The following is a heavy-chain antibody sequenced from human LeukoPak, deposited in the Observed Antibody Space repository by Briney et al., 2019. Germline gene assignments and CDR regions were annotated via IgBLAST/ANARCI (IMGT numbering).Heavy chain of an antibody. D-gene: IGHD6-19*01. CDR1: GYTFTGYY. Sequence: GASVKVSCKASGYTFTGYYMHWVRQAPGQGLEWMGGIIPIFSTANYAQKFQGRVTITADESTSTAYMELSSLRSEDTAVYYCARETGSGWHKYFQHWGQGTLVTVSS. CDR3: ARETGSGWHKYFQH. CDR2: IIPIFSTA. J-gene: IGHJ1*01. V-gene: IGHV1-69*13.